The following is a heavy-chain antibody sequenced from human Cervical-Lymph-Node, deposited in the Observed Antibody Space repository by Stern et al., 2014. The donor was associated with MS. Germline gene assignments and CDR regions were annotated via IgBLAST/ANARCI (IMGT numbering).Heavy chain of an antibody. Sequence: VQLVESGGGLIQPGGSLRLSCAASGFTVSSDYMNWVRQAPGKGLEWVSIIYSDGTTYYADSVKGRFTISRDNSKNTLSLQMNSLRVEDTAVYYCARDPRDHLGLFYWGQGTLVSVSS. J-gene: IGHJ4*02. D-gene: IGHD1-14*01. CDR2: IYSDGTT. CDR1: GFTVSSDY. V-gene: IGHV3-53*01. CDR3: ARDPRDHLGLFY.